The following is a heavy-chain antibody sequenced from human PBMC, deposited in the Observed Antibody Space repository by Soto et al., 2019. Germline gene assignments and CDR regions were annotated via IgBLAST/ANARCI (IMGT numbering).Heavy chain of an antibody. CDR3: VRAGAPVGTDWFDP. V-gene: IGHV4-4*07. CDR1: GGSISSDY. J-gene: IGHJ5*02. CDR2: IYTSGNT. Sequence: PSETLSLTCTVSGGSISSDYWSWIRQPAGKGLEWIGRIYTSGNTHYNPSLKSRVSMSMDTSKNEIYLELSSVTAADTAVYYCVRAGAPVGTDWFDPWGQGTLVTVSS. D-gene: IGHD2-8*02.